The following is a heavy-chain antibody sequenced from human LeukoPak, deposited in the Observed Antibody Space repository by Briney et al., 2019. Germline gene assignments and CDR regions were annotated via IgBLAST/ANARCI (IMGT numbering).Heavy chain of an antibody. Sequence: SKTLSLTCTVSGGSISSYYWSWIRQPAGKGLEWIGRIYTSGSTNYNPSLKSRVTMSVDTSKNQFSLKLSSVTAADTAVYYCAREPWELLGYYYYGMDVWGQGTTVTVSS. CDR1: GGSISSYY. D-gene: IGHD1-26*01. J-gene: IGHJ6*02. V-gene: IGHV4-4*07. CDR2: IYTSGST. CDR3: AREPWELLGYYYYGMDV.